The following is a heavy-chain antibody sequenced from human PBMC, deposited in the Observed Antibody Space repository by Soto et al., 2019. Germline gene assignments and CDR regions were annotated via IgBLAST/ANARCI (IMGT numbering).Heavy chain of an antibody. D-gene: IGHD3-22*01. CDR1: GDSMSSSSYY. CDR3: ARHGWDYYDNSGPIGAFAY. CDR2: IYYGGST. V-gene: IGHV4-39*01. Sequence: SETLSLTCTVSGDSMSSSSYYWGWIRQPPGKGLEWVGTIYYGGSTYYNPSLKSRVTISVDTSKNQFSLKLSSVTAADTAVYYCARHGWDYYDNSGPIGAFAYWGQGTLVTVSS. J-gene: IGHJ4*02.